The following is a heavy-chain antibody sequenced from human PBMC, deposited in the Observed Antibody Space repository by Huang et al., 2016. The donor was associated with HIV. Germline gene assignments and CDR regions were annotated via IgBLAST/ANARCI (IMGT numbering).Heavy chain of an antibody. CDR2: INPYNGNT. Sequence: QVQLVQSGAEVKKPGASVKVSCKASGYIFNDYPISWVRQAPGKGLEWMGWINPYNGNTRYVQKFQGRVTMTTDTSTSTAYMELRSLRSDDTALYYCARLWSRDGYNWDYWGQGTLVTVPS. D-gene: IGHD5-12*01. CDR3: ARLWSRDGYNWDY. CDR1: GYIFNDYP. J-gene: IGHJ4*02. V-gene: IGHV1-18*01.